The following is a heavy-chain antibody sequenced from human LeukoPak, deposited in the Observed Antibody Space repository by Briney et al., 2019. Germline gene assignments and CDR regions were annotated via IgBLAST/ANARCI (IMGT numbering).Heavy chain of an antibody. J-gene: IGHJ4*02. D-gene: IGHD1-26*01. CDR1: GYTFTTYY. CDR2: INPTVGST. V-gene: IGHV1-46*03. Sequence: ASVKVSCKASGYTFTTYYMHWVRQAPGQGLEWMGIINPTVGSTTYAQKFQGRVTMTRDTSTSTVFMELSSLRSEDTAVYYCARGGEYSGGYLDYWGQGTLVTASS. CDR3: ARGGEYSGGYLDY.